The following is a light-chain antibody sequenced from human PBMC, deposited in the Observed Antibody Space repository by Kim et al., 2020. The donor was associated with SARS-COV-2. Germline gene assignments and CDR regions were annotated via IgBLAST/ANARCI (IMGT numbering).Light chain of an antibody. CDR2: EVS. J-gene: IGLJ2*01. V-gene: IGLV2-8*01. CDR1: NNDIGAYNY. CDR3: SSYAGTNNLL. Sequence: GQSVAISCTGTNNDIGAYNYVSWYQQPPGKAPKLLIYEVSKRPSGVPDRFSGSKSGNTASLTVSGLQADDEANYYCSSYAGTNNLLFGGGTQLTVL.